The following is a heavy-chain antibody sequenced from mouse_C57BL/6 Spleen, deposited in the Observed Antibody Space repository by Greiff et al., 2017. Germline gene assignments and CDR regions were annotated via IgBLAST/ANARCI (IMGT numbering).Heavy chain of an antibody. V-gene: IGHV1-55*01. Sequence: QVQLKQPGAELVKPGASVKMSCKASGYTFTSYWITWVKQRPGQGLEWIGDIYPGSGSTNYNEKFKSKATLTVDTSSSTAYMQLSSLTSEDSAVYYCARKWGNYYDYDGAWFAYWGQGTLVTVSA. J-gene: IGHJ3*01. CDR1: GYTFTSYW. CDR2: IYPGSGST. D-gene: IGHD2-4*01. CDR3: ARKWGNYYDYDGAWFAY.